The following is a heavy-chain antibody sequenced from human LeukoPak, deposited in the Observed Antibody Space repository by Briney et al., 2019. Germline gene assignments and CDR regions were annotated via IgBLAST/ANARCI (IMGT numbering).Heavy chain of an antibody. D-gene: IGHD3-9*01. CDR3: AKGYYDILTGYFDY. Sequence: TGGSLRLSCAASGFTFSSYGMGWVRQAPGKGLEWVSAISGSGGSTYYADSVKGRFTISRDNSKNTLYLQMNSLRAEDTAVYYCAKGYYDILTGYFDYWGQGTLVTVSS. J-gene: IGHJ4*02. CDR1: GFTFSSYG. CDR2: ISGSGGST. V-gene: IGHV3-23*01.